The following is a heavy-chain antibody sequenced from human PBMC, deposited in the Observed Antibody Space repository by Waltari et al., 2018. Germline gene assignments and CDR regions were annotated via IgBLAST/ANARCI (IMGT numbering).Heavy chain of an antibody. D-gene: IGHD4-17*01. Sequence: QVQLVQSGAEVKKPGSSVKVSCKASGGTFSSYAIRWVRQAPGQGLEWMGGIIPIFGTANDAQKFQGRVTITTDESTSTAYMELSSLRSEDTAVYYCARSIGYGDYVRGGMDVWGQGTTVTVSS. CDR3: ARSIGYGDYVRGGMDV. J-gene: IGHJ6*02. CDR1: GGTFSSYA. CDR2: IIPIFGTA. V-gene: IGHV1-69*05.